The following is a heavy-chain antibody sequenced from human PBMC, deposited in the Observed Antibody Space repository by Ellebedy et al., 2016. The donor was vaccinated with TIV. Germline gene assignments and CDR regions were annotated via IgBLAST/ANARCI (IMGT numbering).Heavy chain of an antibody. D-gene: IGHD2-2*01. CDR2: ISDDGDST. Sequence: GESLKISCAVSGITFRIHAMSWVRQAPGKGLEWGSSISDDGDSTHYADSVKGRFTISSDNSKNTLYLQMNSLSAEDTAVYYCARGMPGKGYHYHYGMDVWGQGATVTVSS. V-gene: IGHV3-23*01. CDR1: GITFRIHA. CDR3: ARGMPGKGYHYHYGMDV. J-gene: IGHJ6*02.